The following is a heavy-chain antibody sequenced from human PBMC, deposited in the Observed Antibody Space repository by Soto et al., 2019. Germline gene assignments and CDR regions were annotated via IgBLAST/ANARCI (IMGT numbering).Heavy chain of an antibody. J-gene: IGHJ4*02. D-gene: IGHD2-2*01. CDR2: ISYDGSNK. V-gene: IGHV3-30*03. Sequence: PGGSLRLSCAASVFTFSRYGMHWFRQAPGKGLEWVAVISYDGSNKYYADSVKGRFTISRDNSKNTLYLQMNSLRAEDTAVYYCASDQYQLRIIDYWGQGTLVTVSS. CDR3: ASDQYQLRIIDY. CDR1: VFTFSRYG.